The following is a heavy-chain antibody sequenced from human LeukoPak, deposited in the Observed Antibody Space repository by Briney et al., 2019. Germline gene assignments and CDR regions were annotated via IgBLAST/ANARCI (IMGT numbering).Heavy chain of an antibody. CDR1: GFTFSSYS. V-gene: IGHV3-21*01. J-gene: IGHJ3*02. D-gene: IGHD5-12*01. CDR2: ISSSGSYI. Sequence: GGSLRLSCAASGFTFSSYSMNWVRQAPGKGLEWVSSISSSGSYIYYADSVKGRFTISRDNAKNSLYLQMNSLRAEDTAVYYCARAALAVPRPRGYSGYYGGSAFDIWGQGTMVTVSS. CDR3: ARAALAVPRPRGYSGYYGGSAFDI.